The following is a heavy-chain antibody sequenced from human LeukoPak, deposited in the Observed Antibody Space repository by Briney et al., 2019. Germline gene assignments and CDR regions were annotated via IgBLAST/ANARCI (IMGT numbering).Heavy chain of an antibody. Sequence: GGSLRLSCAASGFTFSSYAMHWVRQAPGKGLEWVAVISYDGSNKYYADSVKGRFTISRDNSKNTLYLQMNSLRAEDTAVYYCAREGSGYYDSSGYYVGPFDYWGQGTLVTVSS. CDR1: GFTFSSYA. V-gene: IGHV3-30-3*01. D-gene: IGHD3-22*01. J-gene: IGHJ4*02. CDR2: ISYDGSNK. CDR3: AREGSGYYDSSGYYVGPFDY.